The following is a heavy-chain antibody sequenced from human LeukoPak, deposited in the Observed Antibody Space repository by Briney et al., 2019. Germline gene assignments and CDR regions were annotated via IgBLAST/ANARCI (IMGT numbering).Heavy chain of an antibody. D-gene: IGHD1-26*01. CDR3: VKDGAQPGYYFDF. Sequence: QSGGSLRLSCEASALTFGAYAMSWVRQAPGKGLEWVSGISDDGESTYYADSVKGRFTISRDNLRNTLYLQMHDLRAEDTALYFCVKDGAQPGYYFDFWGQGTLVTVSS. CDR1: ALTFGAYA. V-gene: IGHV3-23*01. CDR2: ISDDGEST. J-gene: IGHJ4*02.